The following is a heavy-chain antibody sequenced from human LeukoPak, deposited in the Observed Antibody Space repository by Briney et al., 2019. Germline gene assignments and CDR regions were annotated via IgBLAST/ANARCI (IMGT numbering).Heavy chain of an antibody. J-gene: IGHJ4*02. CDR3: ARVSHDSSGSAGYYFDY. V-gene: IGHV4-34*01. CDR2: INHSGST. D-gene: IGHD3-22*01. CDR1: GGSFSGYY. Sequence: SETLSLTCAVYGGSFSGYYWSWIRQPPGKGLEWIGEINHSGSTNYNPSLKSQVTISVDTSKNQFSLKLSSVTAADTAVYYCARVSHDSSGSAGYYFDYWGQGTLVTVSS.